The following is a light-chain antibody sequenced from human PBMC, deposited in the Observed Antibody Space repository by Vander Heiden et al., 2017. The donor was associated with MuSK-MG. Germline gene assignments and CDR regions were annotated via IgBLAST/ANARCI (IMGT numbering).Light chain of an antibody. V-gene: IGKV1-39*01. CDR1: QSISSN. CDR3: QQSYSTPQIT. Sequence: DIQMTQSPSSLSASVGDRVTITCRASQSISSNLNWYQQKPGKAPKLLIYAASSLQSGVPSRFSGSGSGTDFTLTISSLQPEDFATYYCQQSYSTPQITFGQGTRLEIK. J-gene: IGKJ5*01. CDR2: AAS.